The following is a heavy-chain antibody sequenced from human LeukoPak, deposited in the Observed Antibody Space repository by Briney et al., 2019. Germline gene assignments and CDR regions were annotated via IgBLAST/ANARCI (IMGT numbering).Heavy chain of an antibody. CDR1: GGSISTFF. V-gene: IGHV4-4*07. Sequence: SSETLSLTCTVSGGSISTFFWTWIRQSAGKGLEWIGRIYTGTTYYNPSLESRATISVDTSNNRFSLKLTSLTAADTAVYYCARGTEMTSFTGYYSFDYWGRGSLVTVPS. D-gene: IGHD3-9*01. J-gene: IGHJ4*02. CDR2: IYTGTT. CDR3: ARGTEMTSFTGYYSFDY.